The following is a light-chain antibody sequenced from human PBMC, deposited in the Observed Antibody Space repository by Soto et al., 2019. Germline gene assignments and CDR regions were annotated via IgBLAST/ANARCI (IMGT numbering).Light chain of an antibody. CDR1: QSVNSNY. CDR3: QQYGSSPWT. J-gene: IGKJ1*01. CDR2: DAS. Sequence: EIVLTQSPGTLSLSPGERATLSCRASQSVNSNYLAWYQQKPGQAPRLLIYDASSRATGIPDRFSGSGSGTDFTLTVSRLEPEDFTVYYCQQYGSSPWTFGQGTKVEIK. V-gene: IGKV3-20*01.